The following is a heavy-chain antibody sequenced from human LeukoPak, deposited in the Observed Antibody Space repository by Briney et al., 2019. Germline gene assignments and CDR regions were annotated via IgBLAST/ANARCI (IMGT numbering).Heavy chain of an antibody. J-gene: IGHJ3*02. CDR1: GFTLSSYE. V-gene: IGHV3-48*03. CDR2: ISTTGTTI. D-gene: IGHD1-26*01. Sequence: PGGSLRLSCAASGFTLSSYEVNWVRQAPGKGLEWISYISTTGTTIYYADSVKGRFTISRDNAENSLYLQMNSLRADDTALYFCARVYYGSYRNAFDIRGPGTMVTVSS. CDR3: ARVYYGSYRNAFDI.